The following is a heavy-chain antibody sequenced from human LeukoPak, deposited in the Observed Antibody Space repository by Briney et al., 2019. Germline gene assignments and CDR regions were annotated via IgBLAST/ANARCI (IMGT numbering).Heavy chain of an antibody. CDR3: ARDIIVGATKTFDY. CDR1: GGSISNYF. Sequence: SETLSLTCNVSGGSISNYFWSWIRQPPGRGLEWIGYISYLGSTNYNPSLKSRVTISVDTSKNQFSLKLSSVTAADTAVYYCARDIIVGATKTFDYWGQGTLVTVSS. D-gene: IGHD1-26*01. J-gene: IGHJ4*02. CDR2: ISYLGST. V-gene: IGHV4-59*12.